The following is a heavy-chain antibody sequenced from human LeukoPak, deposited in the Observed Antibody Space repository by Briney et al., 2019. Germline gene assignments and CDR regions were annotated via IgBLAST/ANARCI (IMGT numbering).Heavy chain of an antibody. CDR1: GFTLSSYT. J-gene: IGHJ4*01. V-gene: IGHV3-21*01. CDR3: ARDRGAYCGGDCYLGFDY. D-gene: IGHD2-21*02. Sequence: GGSLRLSCAASGFTLSSYTMNWVRQAPGKGLEWVSSIAGSSGYISYADSVKGRFTISRDNAKKSLYLQMTGLTAEDTAVYYCARDRGAYCGGDCYLGFDYWGRGTLVTVPS. CDR2: IAGSSGYI.